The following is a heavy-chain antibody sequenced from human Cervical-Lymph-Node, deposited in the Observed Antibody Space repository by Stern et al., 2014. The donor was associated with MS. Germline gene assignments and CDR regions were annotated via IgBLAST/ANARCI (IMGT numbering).Heavy chain of an antibody. D-gene: IGHD6-19*01. CDR2: IYPGDSDT. V-gene: IGHV5-51*03. CDR1: GYSFTTYW. CDR3: ARRGIAVGDAFDI. J-gene: IGHJ3*02. Sequence: EVQLVESGAEVKKPGESLKISCKGSGYSFTTYWIGWVRQVPGKGLEWMGIIYPGDSDTRYSPSFQGQVTISADKSISTAYLQWSSLKASDTAMYYCARRGIAVGDAFDIWGQGTMVTVSS.